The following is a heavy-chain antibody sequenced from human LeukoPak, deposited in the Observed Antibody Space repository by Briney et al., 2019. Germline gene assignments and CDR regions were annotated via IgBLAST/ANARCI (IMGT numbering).Heavy chain of an antibody. CDR3: AKSGGYSGHDPGAFDI. J-gene: IGHJ3*02. D-gene: IGHD5-12*01. V-gene: IGHV3-30*18. CDR1: GFTFSSYG. CDR2: ISYDGSNK. Sequence: GGSLRLSCAASGFTFSSYGMHWVRQAPGKGLEWVAVISYDGSNKYYADSVKGRFTISRDNSKNTLYLQMNSLRAEDTAVYYCAKSGGYSGHDPGAFDIWGQGTMVTVSS.